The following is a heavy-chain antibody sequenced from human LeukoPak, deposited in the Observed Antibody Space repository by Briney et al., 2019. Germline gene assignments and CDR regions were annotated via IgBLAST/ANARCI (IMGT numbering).Heavy chain of an antibody. CDR3: ARDLVTVTKGFDI. CDR1: DDSFSSHY. Sequence: SETLSLTCAVSDDSFSSHYWTWIRQPPGKGLEWIGYISYIGSTNYNPSLKSRVTISIDTSKNQFSLKLTSVTAADTAVYYCARDLVTVTKGFDIWGQGTMVTVSS. D-gene: IGHD4-17*01. CDR2: ISYIGST. V-gene: IGHV4-59*11. J-gene: IGHJ3*02.